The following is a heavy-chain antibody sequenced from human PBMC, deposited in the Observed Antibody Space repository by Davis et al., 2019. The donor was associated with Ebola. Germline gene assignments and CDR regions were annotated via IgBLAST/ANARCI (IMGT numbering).Heavy chain of an antibody. CDR1: GDSVSGKNGA. D-gene: IGHD5-12*01. CDR2: TYYTASKWYN. J-gene: IGHJ4*02. V-gene: IGHV6-1*01. Sequence: PSETLSLTCDISGDSVSGKNGAWNWIRQSPSRGLEWLGRTYYTASKWYNDSAVSVKSRITIIADTSKNQFSLQLNSLTPDDTAVYYCARGWLRLGLDYWGQGTLVTVSS. CDR3: ARGWLRLGLDY.